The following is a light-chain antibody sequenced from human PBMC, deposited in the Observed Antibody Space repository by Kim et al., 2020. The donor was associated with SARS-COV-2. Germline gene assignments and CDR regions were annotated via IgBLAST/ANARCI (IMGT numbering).Light chain of an antibody. V-gene: IGLV1-40*01. CDR2: GNN. Sequence: VTISCPGSSSNSGAGFYAHWYQQLPGTAPKPLIFGNNKRPSGVPDRFPGSKPVTSASLAIPGLQADDEAYFYGQSYDSSLGGSWVFGGGTQLTVL. J-gene: IGLJ3*02. CDR3: QSYDSSLGGSWV. CDR1: SSNSGAGFY.